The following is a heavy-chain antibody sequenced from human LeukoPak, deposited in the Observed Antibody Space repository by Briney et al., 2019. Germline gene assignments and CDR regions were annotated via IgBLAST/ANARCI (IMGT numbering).Heavy chain of an antibody. Sequence: PGGSLRLSCAASGFTFSSYGMHWVRQAPGKGLEWVAFIRYDGSNKYYADSVKGRFTISRDNTKNTLYLQMNSLRAEETAVYYFVLYMWGRTNPPLWGFDPGGQGTLVTVPS. D-gene: IGHD1-1*01. CDR3: VLYMWGRTNPPLWGFDP. J-gene: IGHJ5*02. CDR1: GFTFSSYG. CDR2: IRYDGSNK. V-gene: IGHV3-30*02.